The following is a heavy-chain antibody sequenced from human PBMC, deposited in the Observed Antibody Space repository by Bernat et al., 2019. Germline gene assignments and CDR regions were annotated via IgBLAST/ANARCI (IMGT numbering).Heavy chain of an antibody. CDR3: ARRGWGDLNWFDP. CDR2: IYYSGST. D-gene: IGHD2-21*02. Sequence: QVQLQESGPGLVKPSETLSLTCTVSGGSISSYYWSWIRQPPGKGLEWIGYIYYSGSTNYNPSLKSRVTISVDTSKNQFSLKLSSVTAADTAVYYCARRGWGDLNWFDPWGQGTLVTVSS. CDR1: GGSISSYY. J-gene: IGHJ5*02. V-gene: IGHV4-59*08.